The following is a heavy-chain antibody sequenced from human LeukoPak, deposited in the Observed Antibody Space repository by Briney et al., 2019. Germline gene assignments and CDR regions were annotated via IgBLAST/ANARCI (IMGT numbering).Heavy chain of an antibody. V-gene: IGHV1-69*01. D-gene: IGHD5-18*01. CDR1: GGTFSSYA. J-gene: IGHJ4*02. Sequence: ASVKVSCKASGGTFSSYAISWVRQAPGQGLEWMGGITPIFGTANCAQKFQGRVTITADESTSTAYMELSSLRSEDTAVYYCARDREDTAGENYFDYWGQGTLVTVSS. CDR2: ITPIFGTA. CDR3: ARDREDTAGENYFDY.